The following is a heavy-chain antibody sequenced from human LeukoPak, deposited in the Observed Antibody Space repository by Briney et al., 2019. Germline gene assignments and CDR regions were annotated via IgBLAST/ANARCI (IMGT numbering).Heavy chain of an antibody. CDR3: ARPPILPYDYGDYDPLGGAFDI. Sequence: SETLSLTCTVSGGSISSYYWSWIRPPAGRGLEWIGRIYTSGSTNYKPSLKSRVTMSVDTSKNQFSMKLSSVTAADAAVYYCARPPILPYDYGDYDPLGGAFDIWGQGTMVTVSS. CDR2: IYTSGST. V-gene: IGHV4-4*07. J-gene: IGHJ3*02. D-gene: IGHD4-17*01. CDR1: GGSISSYY.